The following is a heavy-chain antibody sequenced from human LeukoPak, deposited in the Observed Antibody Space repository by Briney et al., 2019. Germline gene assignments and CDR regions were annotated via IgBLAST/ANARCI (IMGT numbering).Heavy chain of an antibody. CDR2: IRSKANSYAT. V-gene: IGHV3-73*01. CDR1: GFTFSGSA. Sequence: GGSLRLSCAASGFTFSGSAMHWVRQASGKGLEWVGRIRSKANSYATAYAASVKGRFTISRDDSKNTAYLQMNSLRAEDTAVYYCAKDLFYDSPTTEIDYWGQGTLVTVSS. J-gene: IGHJ4*02. CDR3: AKDLFYDSPTTEIDY. D-gene: IGHD3-22*01.